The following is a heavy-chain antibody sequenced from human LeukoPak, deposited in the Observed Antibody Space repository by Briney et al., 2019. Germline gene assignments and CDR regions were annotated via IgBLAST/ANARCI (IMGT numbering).Heavy chain of an antibody. V-gene: IGHV4-39*07. D-gene: IGHD6-13*01. J-gene: IGHJ2*01. Sequence: PSETLSLTCTVSGASISSSSYYWGWIRQPPGKGLEWIGYIYHSGSTYYNPSLKSRVTISVDRSKNQFSLKLSSVTAADTAVYYRARGGNSSPKGRPSHSWYFDLWGRGTPVTVSS. CDR3: ARGGNSSPKGRPSHSWYFDL. CDR2: IYHSGST. CDR1: GASISSSSYY.